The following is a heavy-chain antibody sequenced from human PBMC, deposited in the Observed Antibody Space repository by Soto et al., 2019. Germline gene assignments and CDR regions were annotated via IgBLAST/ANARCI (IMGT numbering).Heavy chain of an antibody. V-gene: IGHV3-11*03. Sequence: PGGSLRLSCAASGFTFSDYYMSWIRQAPGKGLEWVSYISSSSSYTNYADSVKGRFTISRDNAKNSLYLQMNSLRAEDTAVYYCARFTYYYDSSGPDRPLAFDIWGQGTMVTVSS. CDR1: GFTFSDYY. D-gene: IGHD3-22*01. CDR3: ARFTYYYDSSGPDRPLAFDI. J-gene: IGHJ3*02. CDR2: ISSSSSYT.